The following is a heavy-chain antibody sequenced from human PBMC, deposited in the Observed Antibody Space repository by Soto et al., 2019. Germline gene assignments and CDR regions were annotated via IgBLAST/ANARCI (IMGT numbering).Heavy chain of an antibody. Sequence: GGSLRLSCAASGFTVSSNYMSWVRQAPGKGLEWVSVIYSGGSTYYADSVKGRFTISRDNSKNTLYLQMNSLRAEDMAVYYCARSRGRLGELSYYYYYYGMDVWGQGTTVTVSS. D-gene: IGHD3-16*02. CDR2: IYSGGST. CDR3: ARSRGRLGELSYYYYYYGMDV. J-gene: IGHJ6*02. CDR1: GFTVSSNY. V-gene: IGHV3-66*01.